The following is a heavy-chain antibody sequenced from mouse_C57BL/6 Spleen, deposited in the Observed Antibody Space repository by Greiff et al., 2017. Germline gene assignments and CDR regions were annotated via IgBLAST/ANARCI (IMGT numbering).Heavy chain of an antibody. V-gene: IGHV1-64*01. CDR2: FHPNSGST. D-gene: IGHD4-1*01. CDR3: AGRGNYFDY. J-gene: IGHJ2*01. CDR1: GYTFTSYW. Sequence: QVQLQQPGAELVKPGASVKLSCKASGYTFTSYWMHWVKQRPGQGLEWIGMFHPNSGSTNYNEKFKSKATLTVDKSSSTAYMQRSSLTSEDTAVYYCAGRGNYFDYWGQGTTLTVSS.